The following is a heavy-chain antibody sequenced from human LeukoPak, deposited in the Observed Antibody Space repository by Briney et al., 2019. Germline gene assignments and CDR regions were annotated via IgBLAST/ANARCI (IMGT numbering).Heavy chain of an antibody. V-gene: IGHV1-8*01. CDR1: GYTFTSYD. CDR3: ARGRGSSGWYQRYYYYMDV. J-gene: IGHJ6*03. Sequence: ASVKVSCKASGYTFTSYDINWVRQATGQGLEWMGWMNPNSGNTGYAQKFQGRVTMTRNTSISTAYMELSSLRSEDTAVYYCARGRGSSGWYQRYYYYMDVWGKGTTVTISS. D-gene: IGHD6-19*01. CDR2: MNPNSGNT.